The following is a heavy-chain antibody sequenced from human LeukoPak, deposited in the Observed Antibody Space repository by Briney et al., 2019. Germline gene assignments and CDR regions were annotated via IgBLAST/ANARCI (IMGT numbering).Heavy chain of an antibody. V-gene: IGHV3-48*01. Sequence: GGSLRLSCAASGFTFSNYAMSWVRQAPGKGLEWVSYISSSSSTIYYADSVKGRFTISRDNAKNSLYLQMNSLRAEDTAVYYCARVAQDTFDIWGQGTMVTVSS. J-gene: IGHJ3*02. CDR3: ARVAQDTFDI. CDR2: ISSSSSTI. CDR1: GFTFSNYA.